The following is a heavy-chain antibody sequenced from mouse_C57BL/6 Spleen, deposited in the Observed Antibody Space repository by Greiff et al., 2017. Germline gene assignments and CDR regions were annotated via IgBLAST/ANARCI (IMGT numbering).Heavy chain of an antibody. CDR3: TRWGRLGTFAY. D-gene: IGHD4-1*01. CDR2: IDPETGGT. V-gene: IGHV1-15*01. CDR1: GYTFTDYE. Sequence: VQLQQSGAELVRPGASVTLSCKASGYTFTDYEMHWVKQTPVHGLEWIGAIDPETGGTAYNQKFKGKAILTADKSSSTAYMELRSLTSEDSAVYYCTRWGRLGTFAYWGQGTLVTVSA. J-gene: IGHJ3*01.